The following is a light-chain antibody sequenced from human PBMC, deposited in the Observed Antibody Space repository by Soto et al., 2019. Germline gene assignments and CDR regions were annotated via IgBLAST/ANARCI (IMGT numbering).Light chain of an antibody. CDR3: SSYAGSNNPYV. CDR2: EVS. J-gene: IGLJ1*01. Sequence: QSVLTQPPSASGSPGQAVTISCPGTRSDGGGYNYVSLYQQHPGKAPKLMIYEVSKRPSGVPDRFSGSKSGNTASLTVSGLQAEDEADYYCSSYAGSNNPYVFGTGTKVTVL. V-gene: IGLV2-8*01. CDR1: RSDGGGYNY.